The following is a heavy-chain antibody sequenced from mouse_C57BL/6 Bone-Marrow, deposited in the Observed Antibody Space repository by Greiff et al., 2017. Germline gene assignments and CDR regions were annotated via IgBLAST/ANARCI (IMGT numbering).Heavy chain of an antibody. D-gene: IGHD1-1*01. V-gene: IGHV14-4*01. Sequence: VQLQQSGAELVRPGASVKLSCTASGFNIKDDYMHWVKQRPEQGLEWIGWIDPENGDTEYASKFQGQATITADTSSNTAYLQLSSLTSEDTAVYYCTTSSITTVVAYWYFDVWGTGTTVTVSS. CDR3: TTSSITTVVAYWYFDV. J-gene: IGHJ1*03. CDR1: GFNIKDDY. CDR2: IDPENGDT.